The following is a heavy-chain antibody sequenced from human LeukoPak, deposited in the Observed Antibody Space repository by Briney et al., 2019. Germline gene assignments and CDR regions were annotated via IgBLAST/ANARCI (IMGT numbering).Heavy chain of an antibody. V-gene: IGHV3-33*01. CDR2: IWYDGSNK. J-gene: IGHJ4*02. D-gene: IGHD5-24*01. CDR1: GFTFSRYG. CDR3: ARYRDGQDWDS. Sequence: GGSLRLSCAASGFTFSRYGMHWVRQAPGKGLEWVAAIWYDGSNKDYADSVKGRFTISRDNSKNTVYLQMNSLTAEDTALYYCARYRDGQDWDSWGQGTLAIVSS.